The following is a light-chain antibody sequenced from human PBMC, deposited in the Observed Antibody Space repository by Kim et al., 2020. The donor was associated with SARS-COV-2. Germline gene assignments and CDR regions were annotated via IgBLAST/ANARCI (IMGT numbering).Light chain of an antibody. CDR3: QQCKSAPWT. CDR1: QGISNY. J-gene: IGKJ1*01. Sequence: ASVGDRVTITCRASQGISNYLAWYQQKPAKVPKLLIYAASALQSGVPSRFSGSGSGTDFTLTITSLQPEDVAAYYCQQCKSAPWTFGQGTKVEIK. CDR2: AAS. V-gene: IGKV1-27*01.